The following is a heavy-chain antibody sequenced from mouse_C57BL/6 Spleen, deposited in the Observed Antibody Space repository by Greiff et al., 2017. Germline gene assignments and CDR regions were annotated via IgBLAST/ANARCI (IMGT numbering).Heavy chain of an antibody. D-gene: IGHD1-1*01. CDR1: GYTFTDYY. CDR3: ARYYYGSNFDY. J-gene: IGHJ2*01. CDR2: INPNNGGT. Sequence: VQLQQSGPELVKPGASVKISCKASGYTFTDYYMNWVKQSHGKSLEWIGDINPNNGGTSYNQKFKGKATLTVDKSSSTAYMELRSLTSEDSAVXYCARYYYGSNFDYWGQGTTLTVSS. V-gene: IGHV1-26*01.